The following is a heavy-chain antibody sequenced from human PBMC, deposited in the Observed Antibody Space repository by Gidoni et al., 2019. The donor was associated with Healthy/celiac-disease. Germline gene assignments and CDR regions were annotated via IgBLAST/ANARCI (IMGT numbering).Heavy chain of an antibody. CDR3: AKDSQKIVVVINFDY. CDR1: GFNFSRFA. CDR2: ISGSGGST. V-gene: IGHV3-23*01. D-gene: IGHD3-22*01. J-gene: IGHJ4*02. Sequence: EVQLLESGGGLVQPGGSLRLSCAASGFNFSRFAMSWVRQAPGKGLEWVSAISGSGGSTYYADSVKGRFTISRDNSKNTLYLQMNSLRAEDTAVYYCAKDSQKIVVVINFDYWGQGTLVTVSS.